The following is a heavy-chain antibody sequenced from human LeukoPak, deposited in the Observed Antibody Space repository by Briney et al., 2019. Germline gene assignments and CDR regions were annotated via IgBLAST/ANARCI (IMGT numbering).Heavy chain of an antibody. Sequence: PGGSLRLSCAASGFTFSDYYMSWIRQAPGKGLEWVSYISSSGSTIYYADSVKGRFTISRDNAKNSLYLQMNNLRAEDTAVYYCARCDSSGYYFYYYYYMDVWGKGTTVTVSS. CDR3: ARCDSSGYYFYYYYYMDV. D-gene: IGHD3-22*01. CDR1: GFTFSDYY. V-gene: IGHV3-11*04. CDR2: ISSSGSTI. J-gene: IGHJ6*03.